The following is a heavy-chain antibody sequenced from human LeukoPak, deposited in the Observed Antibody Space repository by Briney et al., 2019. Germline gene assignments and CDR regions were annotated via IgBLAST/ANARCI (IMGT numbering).Heavy chain of an antibody. V-gene: IGHV3-30*02. CDR2: IRYDGSNK. CDR1: GFTFSSYG. CDR3: AKSQLGYYYGSGSYLLDY. D-gene: IGHD3-10*01. J-gene: IGHJ4*02. Sequence: PGGSLRLSCAASGFTFSSYGMHWVRQAPGKGLEWVAFIRYDGSNKYYADSVKGRFTISRDNSKNTLYLQMNSLRAEDTAVYYCAKSQLGYYYGSGSYLLDYWGQGTLVTVSS.